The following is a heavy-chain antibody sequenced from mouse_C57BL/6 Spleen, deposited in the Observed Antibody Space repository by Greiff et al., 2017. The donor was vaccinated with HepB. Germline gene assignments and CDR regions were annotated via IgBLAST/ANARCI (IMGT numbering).Heavy chain of an antibody. J-gene: IGHJ2*01. CDR3: ARTYDGYFYFDY. CDR1: GYTFTDYY. CDR2: INPYNGGT. D-gene: IGHD2-3*01. Sequence: VQLKESGPVLVKPGASVKMSCKASGYTFTDYYMNWVKQSHGKSLEWIGVINPYNGGTSYNQKFKGKATLTVDKSSSTAYMELNSLTSEDSAVYYCARTYDGYFYFDYWGQGTTLTVSS. V-gene: IGHV1-19*01.